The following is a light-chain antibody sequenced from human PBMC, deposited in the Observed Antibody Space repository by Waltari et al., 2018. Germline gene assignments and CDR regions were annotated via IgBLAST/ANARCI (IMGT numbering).Light chain of an antibody. CDR1: TGPFTTGQS. CDR3: LLSYGGTVL. J-gene: IGLJ2*01. CDR2: PAT. Sequence: QAVVTQEPSLTVSPGGTVTLTCSSSTGPFTTGQSPFWYQQRPGQPPRPLFYPATTRALWTPARFSGCLLGGKAALTLSGAQPEDDADYYCLLSYGGTVLFGGGTKLTVL. V-gene: IGLV7-46*01.